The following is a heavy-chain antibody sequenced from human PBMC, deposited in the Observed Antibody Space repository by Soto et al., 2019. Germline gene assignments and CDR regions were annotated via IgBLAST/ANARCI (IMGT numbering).Heavy chain of an antibody. CDR2: ISTDNGNT. CDR1: GYTFTSSE. CDR3: ARHQGITTFGVYSMYYYGMDV. D-gene: IGHD3-3*01. Sequence: ASVKVSRKASGYTFTSSEISWVRQAPGQGLEWMGWISTDNGNTNYAQHLQGRVSMTTDTSTSTAYMGLRSLRSDDTAVYYCARHQGITTFGVYSMYYYGMDVWG. V-gene: IGHV1-18*01. J-gene: IGHJ6*02.